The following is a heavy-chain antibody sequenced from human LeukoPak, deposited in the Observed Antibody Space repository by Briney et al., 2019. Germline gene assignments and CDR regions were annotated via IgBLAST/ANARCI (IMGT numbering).Heavy chain of an antibody. CDR2: IYHSGST. CDR1: GGSISSGGYS. CDR3: ARTSGVGYYGSGSFDY. V-gene: IGHV4-30-2*01. D-gene: IGHD3-10*01. J-gene: IGHJ4*02. Sequence: PSQTLSLTCAVSGGSISSGGYSWSWIRQPPGKGLEWIGYIYHSGSTYYNPSLKSRVTISVDRSKNQFSLKLTSVTTADTAVYYCARTSGVGYYGSGSFDYWGQGTLVTVSS.